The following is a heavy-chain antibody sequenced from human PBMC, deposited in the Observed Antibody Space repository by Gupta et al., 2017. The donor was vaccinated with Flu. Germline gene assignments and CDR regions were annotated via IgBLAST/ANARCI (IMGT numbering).Heavy chain of an antibody. V-gene: IGHV4-39*02. CDR2: IYYSGST. D-gene: IGHD1-26*01. CDR3: AIEGMWVGDYYYGMDV. Sequence: QLQLQESGPGLVKPSETLSLTCTVSGGSISSSSYYWGWIRQPPGKGLEWIGSIYYSGSTYYNPSLKNRVTISVDTSKNQFSLKLSSVTAADTAVYYCAIEGMWVGDYYYGMDVWGQGTTVTVSS. CDR1: GGSISSSSYY. J-gene: IGHJ6*02.